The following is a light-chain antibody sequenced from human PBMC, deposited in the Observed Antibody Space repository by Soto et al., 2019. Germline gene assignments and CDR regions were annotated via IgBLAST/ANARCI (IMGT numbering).Light chain of an antibody. V-gene: IGLV2-14*01. CDR3: SSYTSSSTQV. Sequence: QSGLTQPASVYGSPGQSFTISCTGTSSDVGGYNYVSWYQQHPGKAPKLMIYDVSNRPSGVSNRFSGSKSGNTASLTISGLQAEDEADYYCSSYTSSSTQVFGTGTKVTVL. CDR2: DVS. CDR1: SSDVGGYNY. J-gene: IGLJ1*01.